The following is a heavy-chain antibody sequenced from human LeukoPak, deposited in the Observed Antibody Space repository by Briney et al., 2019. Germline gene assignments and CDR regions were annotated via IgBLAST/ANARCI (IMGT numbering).Heavy chain of an antibody. CDR1: GYTFTSYY. J-gene: IGHJ4*02. CDR3: ATKGGAAYIDY. Sequence: ASVKVSCKASGYTFTSYYMHWVRQAPGQGLEWMGVIHPSGGSTTYSQKFRGRVTMTRDTSSSTVFMELSSLRSEDTAVYYCATKGGAAYIDYWGQGTLVTVSS. CDR2: IHPSGGST. V-gene: IGHV1-46*01. D-gene: IGHD1-26*01.